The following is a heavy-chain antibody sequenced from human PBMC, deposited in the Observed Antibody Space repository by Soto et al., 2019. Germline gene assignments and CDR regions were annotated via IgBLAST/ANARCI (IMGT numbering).Heavy chain of an antibody. CDR3: ARILRYCSSTSSARAWFAP. V-gene: IGHV4-4*02. CDR1: GGSISSSNW. J-gene: IGHJ5*02. CDR2: IYHSGST. D-gene: IGHD2-2*01. Sequence: SETLSLTCAVSGGSISSSNWWSCGGQPPGKGLEWIGEIYHSGSTNYNPSLKSRVTISVDKSKNQFSLKLSSVTAADTAVYYCARILRYCSSTSSARAWFAPWGPGTLVTSPQ.